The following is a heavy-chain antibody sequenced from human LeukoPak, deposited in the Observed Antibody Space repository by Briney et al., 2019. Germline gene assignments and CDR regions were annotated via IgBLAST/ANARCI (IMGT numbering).Heavy chain of an antibody. V-gene: IGHV3-21*01. CDR1: GFTFSSYS. Sequence: GGSLRLSCAASGFTFSSYSMNWVRQAPGKGLEWVSSISSSSSYIYYADSVKGRFTISRDNAKNSLYLQMNSLRAEDTAVYYCARISSGWYGLDYWGQGTLVTVSS. J-gene: IGHJ4*02. CDR3: ARISSGWYGLDY. D-gene: IGHD6-19*01. CDR2: ISSSSSYI.